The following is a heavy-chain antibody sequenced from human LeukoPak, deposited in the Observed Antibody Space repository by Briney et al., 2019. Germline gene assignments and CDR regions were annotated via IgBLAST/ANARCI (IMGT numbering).Heavy chain of an antibody. Sequence: PSETLSLTCSVSGASLAYYYWSWIRQPTGKGLEWIGNIYYSGSTKFNPSLRSRVTISVDTSKNQFSLKVSSVTAADTAVYYCARKGYSVYDGLDYWGRGTLVTVSS. V-gene: IGHV4-59*01. CDR3: ARKGYSVYDGLDY. J-gene: IGHJ4*02. D-gene: IGHD5/OR15-5a*01. CDR2: IYYSGST. CDR1: GASLAYYY.